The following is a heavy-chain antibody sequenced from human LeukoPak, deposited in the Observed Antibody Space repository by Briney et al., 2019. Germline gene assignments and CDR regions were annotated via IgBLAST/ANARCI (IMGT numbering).Heavy chain of an antibody. J-gene: IGHJ4*02. Sequence: ASVKVSCKASGYTFTGYYTHWVRQAPGQGLEWMGWINPNTGATNYAQKFQGRVTMTRDTSITTVYMELNRLRSDDTAVYYCARVRTYYYDSSGYYYPDDYWGQGTLVTVSS. D-gene: IGHD3-22*01. CDR2: INPNTGAT. CDR1: GYTFTGYY. CDR3: ARVRTYYYDSSGYYYPDDY. V-gene: IGHV1-2*02.